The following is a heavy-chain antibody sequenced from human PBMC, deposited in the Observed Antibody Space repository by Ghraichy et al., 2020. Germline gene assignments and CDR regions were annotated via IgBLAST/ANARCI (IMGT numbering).Heavy chain of an antibody. Sequence: GGSLRLSCAASGFTFSSYAMSWVRQAPGKGLEWVSAISGSGGSTYYADSVKGRFTISRDNSKNTLYLQMNSLRAEDTAVYYCAKDHKAGADYYYYGMDVWGQGTTVTVSS. CDR1: GFTFSSYA. D-gene: IGHD6-19*01. CDR2: ISGSGGST. J-gene: IGHJ6*02. CDR3: AKDHKAGADYYYYGMDV. V-gene: IGHV3-23*01.